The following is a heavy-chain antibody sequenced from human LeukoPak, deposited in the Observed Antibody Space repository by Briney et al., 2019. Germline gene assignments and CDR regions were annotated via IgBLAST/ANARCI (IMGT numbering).Heavy chain of an antibody. CDR3: ARVGLRKTPLTSFDY. Sequence: SETLSLTCAVYGGSFSGYYWSWIRQPPGKGLEWIGEINHSGSTNYNPSLKSRVTISVDTSKNQFSLKLSSVTAADTAVYYCARVGLRKTPLTSFDYWGQGTLVTVSS. D-gene: IGHD3-16*01. V-gene: IGHV4-34*01. CDR1: GGSFSGYY. J-gene: IGHJ4*01. CDR2: INHSGST.